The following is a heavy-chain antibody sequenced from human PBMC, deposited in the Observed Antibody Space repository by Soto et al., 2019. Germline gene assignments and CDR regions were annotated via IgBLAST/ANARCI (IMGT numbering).Heavy chain of an antibody. CDR3: ARSHPGYSSSWPPNYGMDV. CDR2: IYYSGST. J-gene: IGHJ6*02. V-gene: IGHV4-59*01. Sequence: SETLSLTCTVSGGSISSYYWSWIRQPPGKGLEWIGYIYYSGSTNYNPSLKSRVTISVDTSKNQFSLKLSSVTAADTAVYYCARSHPGYSSSWPPNYGMDVWGQGTTVTVSS. CDR1: GGSISSYY. D-gene: IGHD6-13*01.